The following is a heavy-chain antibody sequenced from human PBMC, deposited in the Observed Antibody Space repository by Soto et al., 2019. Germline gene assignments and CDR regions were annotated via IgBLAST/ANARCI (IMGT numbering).Heavy chain of an antibody. V-gene: IGHV3-7*01. D-gene: IGHD3-3*01. J-gene: IGHJ4*02. CDR3: ARDMGVFWSGYPEGGFDY. CDR1: GFTFTNYW. Sequence: EAQLVESGGGLVQPGGSLRLSCAASGFTFTNYWMSWVRQAPGKGLEWVANIKQDGSEKYYADSAKGRFIISRDNAKTSLYLQMNSLRAEDTAVYYCARDMGVFWSGYPEGGFDYWGQGTPVTASS. CDR2: IKQDGSEK.